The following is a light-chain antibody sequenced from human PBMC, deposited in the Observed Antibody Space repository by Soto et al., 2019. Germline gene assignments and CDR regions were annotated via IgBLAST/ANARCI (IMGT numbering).Light chain of an antibody. Sequence: DIVLTQSPATLSLSPGERATLSCRASQSVSSYLVWYQQKPGQAPRLLIYDASNRATGISARFSGSGSGTDFTLTISSLEPDDFAVYYCQQRSNWLFTFGPGTKVDSK. CDR2: DAS. V-gene: IGKV3-11*01. J-gene: IGKJ3*01. CDR1: QSVSSY. CDR3: QQRSNWLFT.